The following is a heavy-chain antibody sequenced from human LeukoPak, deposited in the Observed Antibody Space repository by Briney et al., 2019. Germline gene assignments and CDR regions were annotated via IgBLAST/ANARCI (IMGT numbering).Heavy chain of an antibody. CDR1: GFTFSSYS. V-gene: IGHV3-48*04. D-gene: IGHD6-13*01. J-gene: IGHJ4*02. Sequence: GGSLRLSCAASGFTFSSYSVNWVRQAPGKGLEWVSYISSSSSSIYYADSVKGRFTISRDNAKNSLYPQMNSLRAEDTAVYYCASLAAAGPDYWGQGTLVTVSS. CDR3: ASLAAAGPDY. CDR2: ISSSSSSI.